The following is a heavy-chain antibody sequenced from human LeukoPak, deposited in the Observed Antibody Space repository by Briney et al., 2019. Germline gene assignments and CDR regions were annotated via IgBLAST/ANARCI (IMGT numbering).Heavy chain of an antibody. J-gene: IGHJ3*02. CDR1: KFTFTNYW. CDR3: AREFNIAVAGIYTGFDI. CDR2: IKEDGSEK. D-gene: IGHD6-19*01. V-gene: IGHV3-7*03. Sequence: GESLRLSCAASKFTFTNYWMSWVRQAPGKGLEWVANIKEDGSEKRYVGSVKGRFTISRDNAKNLLYLQMNSLRADDTAVYYCAREFNIAVAGIYTGFDIWGQGTMVTVSS.